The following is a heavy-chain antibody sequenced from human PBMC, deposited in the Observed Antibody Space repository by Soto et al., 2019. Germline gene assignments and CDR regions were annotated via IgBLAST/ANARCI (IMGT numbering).Heavy chain of an antibody. CDR1: GFTFSSYS. J-gene: IGHJ4*02. CDR3: ARGYYYDSSGYYYAFDY. Sequence: PGGSLRLSCAASGFTFSSYSMNWVRQAPGKGLEWVSSISSSSSYIYYADSVKGRFTISRDNAKNSLYLQMNSLRAEDTAVYYCARGYYYDSSGYYYAFDYWGQGTLVTVSS. D-gene: IGHD3-22*01. CDR2: ISSSSSYI. V-gene: IGHV3-21*01.